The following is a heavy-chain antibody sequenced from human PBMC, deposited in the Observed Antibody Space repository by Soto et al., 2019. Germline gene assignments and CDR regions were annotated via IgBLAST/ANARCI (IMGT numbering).Heavy chain of an antibody. V-gene: IGHV1-18*01. J-gene: IGHJ4*01. Sequence: VQLVQSAPEVKRPGASVKVSCKTSGFTFTSYPFSWVRQAPGQGLEWLAWVHPYAGTTKVAHQFRDRLTVTTDTSAATVFMELTGLNSDDTAVYFCAREYYSTTTWIDYWGHGTLVAVSS. D-gene: IGHD2-15*01. CDR2: VHPYAGTT. CDR1: GFTFTSYP. CDR3: AREYYSTTTWIDY.